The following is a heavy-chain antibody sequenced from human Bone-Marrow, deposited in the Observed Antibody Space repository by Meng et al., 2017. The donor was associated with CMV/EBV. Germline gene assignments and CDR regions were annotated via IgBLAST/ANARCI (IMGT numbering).Heavy chain of an antibody. J-gene: IGHJ5*02. Sequence: KASGYTFTTYDINWVRPAPGRGLEGMGWMNPNSGNTGSAQKFQGRVTITRNTSISTAYMELSSLRSEDTAVYYCARGRRVYRDWFDPWGQGTLVTVSS. CDR2: MNPNSGNT. CDR3: ARGRRVYRDWFDP. CDR1: GYTFTTYD. D-gene: IGHD5-18*01. V-gene: IGHV1-8*03.